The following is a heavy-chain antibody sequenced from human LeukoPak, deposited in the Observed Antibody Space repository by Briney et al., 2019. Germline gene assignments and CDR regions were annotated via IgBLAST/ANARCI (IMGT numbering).Heavy chain of an antibody. Sequence: GASVKVSCKASGYTFTSYGISWVRQAPGQGLEWMGWISAYNGNTNYAQKLQGRVTMTTDTSTSTAYMELRSLRSDDTAVYYCARDSRVDIVATMLREYSYGPTTWGQGTLVTVSS. CDR2: ISAYNGNT. V-gene: IGHV1-18*01. J-gene: IGHJ5*02. CDR3: ARDSRVDIVATMLREYSYGPTT. D-gene: IGHD5-12*01. CDR1: GYTFTSYG.